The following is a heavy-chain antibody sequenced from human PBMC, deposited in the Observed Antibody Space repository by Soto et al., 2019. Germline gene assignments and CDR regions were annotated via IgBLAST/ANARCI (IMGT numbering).Heavy chain of an antibody. CDR3: ARRSSSWYFDY. J-gene: IGHJ4*02. Sequence: SETLSLTCTVSGGSISSYYWSWIRQPPGKGLEWIGYIYYSGSTNYNPSLKSRVTISVDTSKNQFSLKLSSVTAEDTAVYYCARRSSSWYFDYWGQGTLVTVSS. V-gene: IGHV4-59*12. D-gene: IGHD6-13*01. CDR1: GGSISSYY. CDR2: IYYSGST.